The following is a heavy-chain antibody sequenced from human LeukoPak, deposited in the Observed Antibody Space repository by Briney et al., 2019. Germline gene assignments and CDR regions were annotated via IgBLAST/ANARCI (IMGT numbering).Heavy chain of an antibody. Sequence: ASVKVSCKASGYTFTGYYMHWVRQAPGQGLEWMGWINPNCGGTNYAQKFQGRVTMTRDTSISTAYMELSRLRSDDTAVYYCAREAGNPNWFDPWGQGTLVTVSS. V-gene: IGHV1-2*02. D-gene: IGHD1-14*01. J-gene: IGHJ5*02. CDR1: GYTFTGYY. CDR3: AREAGNPNWFDP. CDR2: INPNCGGT.